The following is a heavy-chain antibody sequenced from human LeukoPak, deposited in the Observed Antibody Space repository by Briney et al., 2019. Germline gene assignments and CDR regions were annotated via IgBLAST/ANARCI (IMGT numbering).Heavy chain of an antibody. V-gene: IGHV4-59*08. J-gene: IGHJ4*02. CDR1: GGSISSYY. Sequence: SETLSLTCTVSGGSISSYYWSWIRQPPGKGLEWIGYIYYSGSTNYNPSLKSRVTISVDTSKNQFSLKLSSVTAADAAVYYCARQGSGWFFDYWGQGTLVTVSS. CDR2: IYYSGST. CDR3: ARQGSGWFFDY. D-gene: IGHD6-19*01.